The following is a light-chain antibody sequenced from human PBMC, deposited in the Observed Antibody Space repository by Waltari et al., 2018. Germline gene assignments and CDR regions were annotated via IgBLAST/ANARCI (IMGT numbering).Light chain of an antibody. J-gene: IGKJ1*01. CDR3: QHHFRLPAT. CDR1: QSISRY. Sequence: SCRSIQSISRYVAWSQQKPGQAPRLLIYGASPGATGIPDRFSGSGSGTDFSLTISGLEPEDAAVYYCQHHFRLPATFGQGTKVEIK. V-gene: IGKV3-20*01. CDR2: GAS.